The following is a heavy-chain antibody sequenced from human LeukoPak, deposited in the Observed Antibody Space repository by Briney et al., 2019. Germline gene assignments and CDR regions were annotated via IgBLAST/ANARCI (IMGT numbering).Heavy chain of an antibody. D-gene: IGHD4-17*01. Sequence: SETLSLTCTVSGGSVSSGSYYWSWIRQPPGKGLEWIGYIYYSGSTNYNPSLKSRVTISVDTSKNQFSLKLSSVTAADTAVYYCASTDYGDYDGGFDYWGQGTLVTVFS. CDR2: IYYSGST. CDR3: ASTDYGDYDGGFDY. J-gene: IGHJ4*02. V-gene: IGHV4-61*01. CDR1: GGSVSSGSYY.